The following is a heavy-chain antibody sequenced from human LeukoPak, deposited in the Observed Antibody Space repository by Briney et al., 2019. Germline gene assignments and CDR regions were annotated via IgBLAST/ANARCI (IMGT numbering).Heavy chain of an antibody. CDR2: IIPIFGTA. V-gene: IGHV1-69*01. D-gene: IGHD3-22*01. J-gene: IGHJ3*02. CDR1: GGTFSSYA. Sequence: SAKVSCKASGGTFSSYAISWVRQAPGQGLEWMGGIIPIFGTANYAQKFQGRVTITADESTSTAYMELSSLRSEDTAVYYCAIEDSSGYSEVAFDIWGQGTMVTVSS. CDR3: AIEDSSGYSEVAFDI.